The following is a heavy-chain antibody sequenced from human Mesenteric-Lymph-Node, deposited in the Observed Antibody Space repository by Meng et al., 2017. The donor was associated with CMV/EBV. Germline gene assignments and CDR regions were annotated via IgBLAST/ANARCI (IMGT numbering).Heavy chain of an antibody. CDR2: MNPNSGNT. CDR3: ARFTSRTDY. Sequence: ASVKVSCKASGGTFSSYAISWVRQAPGQGLEWMGWMNPNSGNTGYAQKFQGRVTMTRNTSISTAYMELSSLRSEDTAVYYCARFTSRTDYWGQGTLVTVSS. V-gene: IGHV1-8*02. CDR1: GGTFSSYA. J-gene: IGHJ4*02.